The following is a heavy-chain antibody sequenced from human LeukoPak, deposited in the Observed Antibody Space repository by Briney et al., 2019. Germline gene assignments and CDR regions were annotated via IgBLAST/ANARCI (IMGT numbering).Heavy chain of an antibody. CDR3: ARDLKLRSGYSYGQGY. Sequence: GGSLRLSCAASGFTFSSYAMHWVRQAPGKGLEWVAVISYDGSNKYFADSVKGRFTISRDNSKNTLYLQMNSLRTEDTAVYYCARDLKLRSGYSYGQGYWGQGTLVTVSS. CDR1: GFTFSSYA. J-gene: IGHJ4*02. V-gene: IGHV3-30-3*01. D-gene: IGHD5-18*01. CDR2: ISYDGSNK.